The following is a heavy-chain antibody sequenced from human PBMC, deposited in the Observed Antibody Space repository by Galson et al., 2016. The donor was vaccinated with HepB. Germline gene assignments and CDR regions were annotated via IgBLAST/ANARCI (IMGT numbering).Heavy chain of an antibody. CDR2: IYYDGRDQ. J-gene: IGHJ3*02. V-gene: IGHV3-33*01. Sequence: SLRLSCAASGFIFGHYGMYWVRQPPGKGLEWVAFIYYDGRDQYYADSVKGRFTISRDNSKNTLYLQMDSLRVEDTAVYYCARDGEMPPVDCGSVTCDTPNMWGRGTKVTVSS. D-gene: IGHD2-21*01. CDR3: ARDGEMPPVDCGSVTCDTPNM. CDR1: GFIFGHYG.